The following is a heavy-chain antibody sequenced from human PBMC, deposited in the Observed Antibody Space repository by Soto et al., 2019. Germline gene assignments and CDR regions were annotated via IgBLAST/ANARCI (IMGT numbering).Heavy chain of an antibody. D-gene: IGHD1-1*01. J-gene: IGHJ4*02. CDR3: ARGRYGDY. CDR1: GYTFTSYG. CDR2: ISAHNGNT. Sequence: QVHLVQSGAEVKKPGASVKVSCKASGYTFTSYGITWVRQAPGQGLEWMGWISAHNGNTDYAQKLQGRVIVTRDTSTSPAYMELRILISDDTAVYYCARGRYGDYWGQGALVTVSS. V-gene: IGHV1-18*01.